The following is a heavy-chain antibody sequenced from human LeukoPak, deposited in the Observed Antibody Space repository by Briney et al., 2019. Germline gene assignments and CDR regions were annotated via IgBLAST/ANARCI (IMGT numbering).Heavy chain of an antibody. CDR3: ARKLPSCSGGSCYFDY. Sequence: PGGSLRLSCAASGFTFTNYAINWVRQAPGKGLAWVSAISGSGGNTYYADSVKGRFTISRDNSKNTLYLQMNSLRAEDTAVYYCARKLPSCSGGSCYFDYWGQGTLVTVSS. CDR1: GFTFTNYA. V-gene: IGHV3-23*01. J-gene: IGHJ4*02. D-gene: IGHD2-15*01. CDR2: ISGSGGNT.